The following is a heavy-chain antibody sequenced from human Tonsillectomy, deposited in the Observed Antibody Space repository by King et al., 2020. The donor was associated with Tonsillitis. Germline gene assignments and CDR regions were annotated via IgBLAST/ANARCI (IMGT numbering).Heavy chain of an antibody. J-gene: IGHJ4*02. CDR2: IYYSGST. D-gene: IGHD3-10*01. CDR1: GGSISSYY. CDR3: VRARRGRSFGY. Sequence: VQLQESGPGLVKPSETLSLTCTVSGGSISSYYWSWLRQPPGKGLEWIGYIYYSGSTNYNPSLKSRVTISVDTSKNQFSLKLSSVTAADTAVYYCVRARRGRSFGYWGQGTLVTVSS. V-gene: IGHV4-59*01.